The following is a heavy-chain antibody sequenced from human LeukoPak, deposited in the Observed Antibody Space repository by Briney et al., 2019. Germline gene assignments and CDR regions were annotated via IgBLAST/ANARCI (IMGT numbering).Heavy chain of an antibody. CDR1: GFTFSSYA. D-gene: IGHD5-18*01. J-gene: IGHJ4*02. CDR3: ARDIGGYSYGYSYDY. Sequence: GRSLRLSCAASGFTFSSYAMHWVRQAPGKGLEWVAVISYDGSNKYYADPVKGRFTISRDNSKNTLYLQMNSLRAEDTAVYFCARDIGGYSYGYSYDYWGQGTLVTVSS. CDR2: ISYDGSNK. V-gene: IGHV3-30-3*01.